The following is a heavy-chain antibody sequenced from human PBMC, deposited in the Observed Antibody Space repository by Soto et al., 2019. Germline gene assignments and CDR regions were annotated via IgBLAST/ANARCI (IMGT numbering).Heavy chain of an antibody. D-gene: IGHD7-27*01. Sequence: SETLSLTCTVSGGSISSVYYYWSWIRQPPGKGLEWMGHIYDSGSTYSNPSVESRASISVDTSKNQFSLKLTSVTDADTAVYYCARGPAGDKVDYWGQGTLVTVSS. CDR2: IYDSGST. J-gene: IGHJ4*02. CDR1: GGSISSVYYY. CDR3: ARGPAGDKVDY. V-gene: IGHV4-30-4*01.